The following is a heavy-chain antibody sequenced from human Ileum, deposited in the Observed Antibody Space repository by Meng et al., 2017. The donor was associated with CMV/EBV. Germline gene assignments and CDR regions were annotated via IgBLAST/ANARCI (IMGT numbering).Heavy chain of an antibody. CDR1: GYSISSGYY. CDR3: ARGRDFWSGYYDY. CDR2: INHSGST. J-gene: IGHJ4*02. Sequence: SETLSLTCTVSGYSISSGYYWGWIRQSPGKGLEWIGEINHSGSTNYNPSLKSRVTISVDTSKNQFSLKLSSVTAADTAVYYCARGRDFWSGYYDYWGQGTLVTVSS. V-gene: IGHV4-38-2*02. D-gene: IGHD3-3*01.